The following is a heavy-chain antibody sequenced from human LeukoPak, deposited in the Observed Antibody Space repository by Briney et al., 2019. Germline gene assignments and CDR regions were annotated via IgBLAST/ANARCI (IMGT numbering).Heavy chain of an antibody. Sequence: PGGSLRLSCAASGFTFDGYGMQWVRQSPDKGLEWVAFIRDDGRNKHYADSVKGRFTISRDNSENTLYLQMDRLRAEDTALYYCAVDSAWAFDHWGQGALVTVSS. CDR1: GFTFDGYG. D-gene: IGHD6-19*01. CDR2: IRDDGRNK. CDR3: AVDSAWAFDH. J-gene: IGHJ4*02. V-gene: IGHV3-30*02.